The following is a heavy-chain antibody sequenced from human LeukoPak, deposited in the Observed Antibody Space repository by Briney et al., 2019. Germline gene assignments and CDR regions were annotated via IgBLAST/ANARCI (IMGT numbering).Heavy chain of an antibody. CDR2: ISSTSSYI. CDR3: ARENWYKFDY. J-gene: IGHJ4*02. CDR1: GFTFTIFN. D-gene: IGHD1/OR15-1a*01. V-gene: IGHV3-21*01. Sequence: GSLRLSCAASGFTFTIFNMVWVRQAPGKGLEWVSSISSTSSYIYYADSVRGRFTISRDDAKNSLYLQMNSLRAEDTAVYYCARENWYKFDYWGQGTLVTVSS.